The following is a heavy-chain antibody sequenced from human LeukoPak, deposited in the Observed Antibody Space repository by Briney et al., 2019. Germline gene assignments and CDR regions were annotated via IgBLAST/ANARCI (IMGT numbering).Heavy chain of an antibody. D-gene: IGHD3/OR15-3a*01. CDR1: GGSFSGYY. J-gene: IGHJ3*02. CDR2: INHSGST. V-gene: IGHV4-34*01. Sequence: SETLSLTCAVYGGSFSGYYWSWIRQPPGKGLEWIGEINHSGSTDYNPSLKSRVTISVDTSKNQFSLKLSSVTAADTAVYYCARGRRTGYYITPYDAFDIWGQGTMVTVSS. CDR3: ARGRRTGYYITPYDAFDI.